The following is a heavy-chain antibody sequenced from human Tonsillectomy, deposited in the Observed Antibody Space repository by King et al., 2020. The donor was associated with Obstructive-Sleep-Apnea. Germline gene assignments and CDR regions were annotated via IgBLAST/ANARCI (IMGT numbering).Heavy chain of an antibody. CDR3: APPGIAAAATFLDY. CDR1: GYSFTSYW. CDR2: IDPSDSYT. V-gene: IGHV5-10-1*03. Sequence: VQLVESGAEVKKPGESLRISCKGSGYSFTSYWISWVRQMPGKGLEWMGRIDPSDSYTNYSPSFQGHVTISADKSISTVYLQWSSLKASDTAMYYCAPPGIAAAATFLDYWGQGTLVTVSS. D-gene: IGHD6-13*01. J-gene: IGHJ4*02.